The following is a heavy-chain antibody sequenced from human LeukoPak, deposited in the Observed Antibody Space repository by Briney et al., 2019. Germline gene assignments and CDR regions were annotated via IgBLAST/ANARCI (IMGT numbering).Heavy chain of an antibody. V-gene: IGHV3-21*01. Sequence: GGSLRLSCAASGFTFSSYSMNWVRQAPGKGLEWVSSISSSSSYIYYADSVKGRFTISRDNAKNSLYLQMNSLRAEDTAVYYCASRSMADPWYFDYWGQGTLVTVSS. CDR2: ISSSSSYI. D-gene: IGHD6-6*01. J-gene: IGHJ4*02. CDR3: ASRSMADPWYFDY. CDR1: GFTFSSYS.